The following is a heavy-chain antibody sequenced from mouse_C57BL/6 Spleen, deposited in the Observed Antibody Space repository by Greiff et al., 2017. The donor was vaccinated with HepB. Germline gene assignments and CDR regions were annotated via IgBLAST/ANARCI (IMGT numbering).Heavy chain of an antibody. J-gene: IGHJ4*01. CDR3: TASLGWETIGYAMDY. V-gene: IGHV14-1*01. CDR2: IDPEDGDT. CDR1: GFNIKDYY. D-gene: IGHD2-14*01. Sequence: EVQLQQSGAELVRPGASVKLSCTASGFNIKDYYMHWVKQRPEQGLEWIGRIDPEDGDTEYAPKFQGKATMTADTSSNTAYLQLSSLTSEDTAVYYCTASLGWETIGYAMDYWGQGTSVTVSS.